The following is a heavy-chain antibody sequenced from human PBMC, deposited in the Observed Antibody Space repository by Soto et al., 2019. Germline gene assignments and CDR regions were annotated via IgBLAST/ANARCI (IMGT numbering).Heavy chain of an antibody. CDR3: TTDSYMTNIIVRFDY. D-gene: IGHD4-17*01. CDR2: VKSKTDGGTT. J-gene: IGHJ4*01. V-gene: IGHV3-15*07. CDR1: GFIFSNAW. Sequence: PGGSLRLSCAASGFIFSNAWINWVRQAPGKGLEWVGRVKSKTDGGTTYFVAPVKGRFAISRDDSKNMVYLEMNSLKTEDTAIYYCTTDSYMTNIIVRFDYWGHGTLVTVSS.